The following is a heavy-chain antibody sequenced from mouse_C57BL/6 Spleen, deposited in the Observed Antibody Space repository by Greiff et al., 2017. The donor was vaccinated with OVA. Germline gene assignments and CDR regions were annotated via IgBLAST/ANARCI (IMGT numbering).Heavy chain of an antibody. D-gene: IGHD1-1*01. CDR2: IWGDGST. Sequence: ESGPGLVAPSQSLSITCTVSGFSLTSYGVSWVRQPPGKGLEWLGVIWGDGSTNYHSALISRLSISKDNSKSQVFLKLNSLQTDDTATYYCAKFITTVVAMRDYYAMDYWGQGTSVTVSS. J-gene: IGHJ4*01. V-gene: IGHV2-3*01. CDR3: AKFITTVVAMRDYYAMDY. CDR1: GFSLTSYG.